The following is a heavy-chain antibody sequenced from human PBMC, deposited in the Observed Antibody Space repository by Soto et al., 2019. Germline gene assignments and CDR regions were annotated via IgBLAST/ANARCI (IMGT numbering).Heavy chain of an antibody. D-gene: IGHD2-2*02. CDR2: ISGSGDTT. CDR1: GFTFSTYA. Sequence: GGSLRLSCAASGFTFSTYAMNWVRQAPGKGLEWVSGISGSGDTTYYADSVKGRFTISRDNSKNTLLLQVSSLRAEDTAVYYCAKGGGYCISTGCYIGGFDPWGQGTLVTVS. V-gene: IGHV3-23*01. J-gene: IGHJ5*02. CDR3: AKGGGYCISTGCYIGGFDP.